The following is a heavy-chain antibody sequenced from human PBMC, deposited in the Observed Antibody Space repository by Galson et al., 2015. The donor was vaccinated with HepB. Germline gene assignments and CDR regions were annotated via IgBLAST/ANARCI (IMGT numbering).Heavy chain of an antibody. J-gene: IGHJ4*02. V-gene: IGHV3-23*01. Sequence: SLRLSCAASGFTFSSYAMSWVRQAPGKGLEWVSAISGSGGSTYYADSVKGRFTISRDNSKNTLYLQMNSLRAEDTAVYYCAKDLVRDSGSYYDYWGQGTLVTVSS. CDR3: AKDLVRDSGSYYDY. CDR1: GFTFSSYA. CDR2: ISGSGGST. D-gene: IGHD1-26*01.